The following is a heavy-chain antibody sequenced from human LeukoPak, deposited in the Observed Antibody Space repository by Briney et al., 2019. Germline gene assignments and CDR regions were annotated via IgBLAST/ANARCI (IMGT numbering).Heavy chain of an antibody. J-gene: IGHJ4*02. CDR3: ARDPLGDDILTGYFY. CDR1: GFTFSSHW. D-gene: IGHD3-9*01. CDR2: INSDGSST. Sequence: GGSLRPSCAASGFTFSSHWMHWVRQAPGKGLVWVSRINSDGSSTNYADSVKGRFTISRDNAKNTLYLQMNSLRAEDTAVYYCARDPLGDDILTGYFYWGQGTLVTVSS. V-gene: IGHV3-74*01.